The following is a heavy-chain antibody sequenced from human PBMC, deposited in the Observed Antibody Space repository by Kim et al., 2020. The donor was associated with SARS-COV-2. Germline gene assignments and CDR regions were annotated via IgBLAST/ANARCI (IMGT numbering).Heavy chain of an antibody. CDR2: IYYSGST. D-gene: IGHD3-10*01. CDR3: ARGKLWFGGQNDDY. J-gene: IGHJ4*02. CDR1: GGSISSYY. Sequence: SETLSLTCTVSGGSISSYYWSWIRQPPGKGLEWIGYIYYSGSTNYNPSLKSRVTISVDTSKNQFSLKLSSVTAADTAVYYCARGKLWFGGQNDDYWGQGTLVTVSS. V-gene: IGHV4-59*01.